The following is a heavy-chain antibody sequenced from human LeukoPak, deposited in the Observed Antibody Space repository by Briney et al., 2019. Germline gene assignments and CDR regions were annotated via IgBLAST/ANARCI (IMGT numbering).Heavy chain of an antibody. CDR3: AKNNGWFHLAQ. CDR1: GFNFRDHW. Sequence: GGSLRLSCAVSGFNFRDHWMDWVRQAPGEGLEWVGHIKNDGSETYYLDSLKGRFSISRDNTNNALYLQMNSLRVEDTAVYYCAKNNGWFHLAQWGQGALVTVSS. CDR2: IKNDGSET. V-gene: IGHV3-7*03. D-gene: IGHD6-19*01. J-gene: IGHJ4*02.